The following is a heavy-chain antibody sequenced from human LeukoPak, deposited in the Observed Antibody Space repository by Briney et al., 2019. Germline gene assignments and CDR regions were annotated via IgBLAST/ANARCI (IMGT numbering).Heavy chain of an antibody. D-gene: IGHD6-6*01. J-gene: IGHJ6*03. Sequence: ASVKVSCKASGYTFTSYDINWVRQATGQGLEWMGWMNPNSGNTSYAQKFQGRVTMTRNTSISTAYMELSSLRSEDTAVYYCARSSKYYYYYYYMDVWGKGTTVTVSS. CDR3: ARSSKYYYYYYYMDV. CDR1: GYTFTSYD. CDR2: MNPNSGNT. V-gene: IGHV1-8*01.